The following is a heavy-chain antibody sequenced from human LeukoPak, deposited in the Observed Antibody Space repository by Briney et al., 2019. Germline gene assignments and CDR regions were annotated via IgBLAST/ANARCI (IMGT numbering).Heavy chain of an antibody. Sequence: GRSLRLSCAASGFTFSNYAMHWVRQAPGQGLEWVAIISNDGSDERSADSVKGRFTISRDNSKNTLYLQMNSLRADDTAVHYCARPTPGEFSFLIDYWGQGTLVTVSS. J-gene: IGHJ4*02. CDR3: ARPTPGEFSFLIDY. CDR1: GFTFSNYA. D-gene: IGHD3-16*02. CDR2: ISNDGSDE. V-gene: IGHV3-30*01.